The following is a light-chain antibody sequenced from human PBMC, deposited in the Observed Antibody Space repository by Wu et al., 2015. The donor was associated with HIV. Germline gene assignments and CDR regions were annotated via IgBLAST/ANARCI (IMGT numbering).Light chain of an antibody. V-gene: IGKV1-33*01. J-gene: IGKJ5*01. CDR2: DAS. CDR3: QQYDHLSSIT. Sequence: DIQMTQSPSSLSASVGDRVTITCQASQDINKYLNWYQQKPGKAPKLLIYDASKLETGVPSRFSGRGSGTNFTLTINSLQPEDFSTYYCQQYDHLSSITFGQGT. CDR1: QDINKY.